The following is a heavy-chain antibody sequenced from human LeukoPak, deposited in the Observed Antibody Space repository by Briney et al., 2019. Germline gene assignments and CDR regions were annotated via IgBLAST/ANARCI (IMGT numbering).Heavy chain of an antibody. CDR1: GGSISSYY. D-gene: IGHD6-19*01. CDR3: ARVASGWNPESGYFDY. J-gene: IGHJ4*02. CDR2: IYYSGST. V-gene: IGHV4-59*08. Sequence: SETLSLTXTVSGGSISSYYWSWIRQPPGKGLEWIGYIYYSGSTNYNPSLKSRVTISVDTSKNQFSLKLSSVTAADTAVYYCARVASGWNPESGYFDYWGQGTLVTVSS.